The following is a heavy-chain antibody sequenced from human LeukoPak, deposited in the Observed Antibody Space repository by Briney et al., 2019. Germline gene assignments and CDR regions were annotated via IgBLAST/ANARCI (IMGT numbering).Heavy chain of an antibody. CDR2: IYYSGST. V-gene: IGHV4-59*11. CDR1: GSSISSHY. Sequence: SETLSLTCTVSGSSISSHYWSWIRQPPGKGLEWIGYIYYSGSTNYNPSLKSRVTISVDTSKNQFSLKLSSVTAADTAVYYCARQSGSYYVAIFDYWGQGTLVTVSS. J-gene: IGHJ4*02. D-gene: IGHD1-26*01. CDR3: ARQSGSYYVAIFDY.